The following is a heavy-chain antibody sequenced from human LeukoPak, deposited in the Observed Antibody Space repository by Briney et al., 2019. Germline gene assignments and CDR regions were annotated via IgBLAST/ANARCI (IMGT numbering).Heavy chain of an antibody. D-gene: IGHD1-26*01. CDR3: ATNSGSNEAHGAFDS. CDR2: IYHSGST. J-gene: IGHJ3*02. Sequence: SDTLSLPCNVSGHSISSGYYWGWIRQPPGKGLEWIGSIYHSGSTYYKPSVKSRFTISVATSKNQFSLKLSSVSAADTVVYYCATNSGSNEAHGAFDSCGQGRIVTVSS. CDR1: GHSISSGYY. V-gene: IGHV4-38-2*02.